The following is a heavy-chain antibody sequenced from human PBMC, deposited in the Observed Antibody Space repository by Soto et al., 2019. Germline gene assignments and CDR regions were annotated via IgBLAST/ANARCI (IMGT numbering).Heavy chain of an antibody. Sequence: QVQLVESGGGMVQPGRSLRLSCAASGFTFSSYAMHWVRQAPGKGLEWVALISYDGSNTFYADSVKGRFTFSRDNSKNTLYLQMISLRAEDTAVYYCARGGTIVVVPALLDGWRQGTTVTVSS. CDR3: ARGGTIVVVPALLDG. J-gene: IGHJ6*02. V-gene: IGHV3-30-3*01. CDR2: ISYDGSNT. CDR1: GFTFSSYA. D-gene: IGHD2-2*01.